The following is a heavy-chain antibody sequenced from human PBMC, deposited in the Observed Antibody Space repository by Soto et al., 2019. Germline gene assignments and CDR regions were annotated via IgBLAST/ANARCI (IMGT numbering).Heavy chain of an antibody. CDR3: AIGLRDSSRQHWYYVEC. Sequence: SETLSLTCAVYGGSFSGYYWSWIRQPPGKGLEWIGEINHSGSTNYNPSLKSRVTISVDTSKNQFSLKLSSVTAADTAVYYCAIGLRDSSRQHWYYVECSGQVTMVPVS. D-gene: IGHD6-13*01. V-gene: IGHV4-34*01. CDR2: INHSGST. CDR1: GGSFSGYY. J-gene: IGHJ4*02.